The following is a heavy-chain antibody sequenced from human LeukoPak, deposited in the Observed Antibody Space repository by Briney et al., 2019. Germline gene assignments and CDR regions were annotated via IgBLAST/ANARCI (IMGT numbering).Heavy chain of an antibody. CDR2: IIPILGIA. J-gene: IGHJ4*02. D-gene: IGHD6-19*01. Sequence: SVKVSCKASGGTFSRYAISWVRQAPGQGLEWMGRIIPILGIANYAQKFQGRVTITADKSTSTAYMELSSLRSEDTAVYYCARGIAVAATDYWGQGTLVTVSS. V-gene: IGHV1-69*04. CDR3: ARGIAVAATDY. CDR1: GGTFSRYA.